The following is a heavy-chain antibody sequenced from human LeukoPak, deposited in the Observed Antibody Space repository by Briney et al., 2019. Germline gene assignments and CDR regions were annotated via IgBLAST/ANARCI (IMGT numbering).Heavy chain of an antibody. CDR2: ISYDGSNK. J-gene: IGHJ4*02. Sequence: GGSLRLSCAASGFTFSSYGMHWVRQAPGKGLEWVAVISYDGSNKYYADSVKGRFTISRDNSKNTLYLQMNSLRAEDTAVYYCAKGDSGGSGYFPLDYWGQGTLVTVSS. V-gene: IGHV3-30*18. CDR3: AKGDSGGSGYFPLDY. CDR1: GFTFSSYG. D-gene: IGHD3-22*01.